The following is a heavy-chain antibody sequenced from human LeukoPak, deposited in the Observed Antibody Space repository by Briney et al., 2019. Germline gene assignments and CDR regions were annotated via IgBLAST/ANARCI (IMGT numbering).Heavy chain of an antibody. Sequence: GGSLRLSCAASGFTFSGSAMHWVRQASGKGLEWVGRIRSEPNSYATAYAASVKGRFTISRDDSKNTAYLQMSSLKTEDTAVYYCTSLLGYCTNDVCYNYWGQGTLVTVSS. J-gene: IGHJ4*02. CDR1: GFTFSGSA. V-gene: IGHV3-73*01. CDR2: IRSEPNSYAT. D-gene: IGHD2-8*01. CDR3: TSLLGYCTNDVCYNY.